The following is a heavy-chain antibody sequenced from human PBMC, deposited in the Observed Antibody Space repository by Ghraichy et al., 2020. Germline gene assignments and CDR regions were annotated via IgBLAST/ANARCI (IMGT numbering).Heavy chain of an antibody. V-gene: IGHV3-7*03. D-gene: IGHD2-15*01. CDR3: ARDYTGYCSGGTCYSGAFDI. CDR2: IKQDGSEK. Sequence: GGSLRLSCAASGFTFSSYRMSWVRQAPGKGLEWVSNIKQDGSEKYYVDSVKGRFTISRDNAKNSLNLQMNSLRAEDTAVYYCARDYTGYCSGGTCYSGAFDIWGQGTMVTVSS. CDR1: GFTFSSYR. J-gene: IGHJ3*02.